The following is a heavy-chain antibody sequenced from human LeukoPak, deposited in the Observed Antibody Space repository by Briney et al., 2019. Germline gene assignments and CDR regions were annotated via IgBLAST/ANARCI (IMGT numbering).Heavy chain of an antibody. V-gene: IGHV3-48*03. Sequence: GGSLRLSCAASGFTFSSYEMNWVRQAPGKGLEWVSYISSSGSTIYYADSVKGRFTISRDDAKNPLYLQMNSLRAEDTAVYYCARAEVGANHFDYWGQGTLVTVSS. D-gene: IGHD1-26*01. CDR2: ISSSGSTI. J-gene: IGHJ4*02. CDR1: GFTFSSYE. CDR3: ARAEVGANHFDY.